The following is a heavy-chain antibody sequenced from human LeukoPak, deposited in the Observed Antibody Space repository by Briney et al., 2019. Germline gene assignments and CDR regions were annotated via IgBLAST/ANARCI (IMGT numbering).Heavy chain of an antibody. V-gene: IGHV4-39*07. J-gene: IGHJ4*02. CDR3: ARGYGGNSETFDY. CDR1: GGSISSSSYY. Sequence: PSETLSLTCTVSGGSISSSSYYWGWIRQPPGKGLEWIGSIYYSGSTYYNPSLKSRVTISVDTSKNQFSLKLSSVTAADTAVYYCARGYGGNSETFDYWGQGTLVTVSS. D-gene: IGHD4-23*01. CDR2: IYYSGST.